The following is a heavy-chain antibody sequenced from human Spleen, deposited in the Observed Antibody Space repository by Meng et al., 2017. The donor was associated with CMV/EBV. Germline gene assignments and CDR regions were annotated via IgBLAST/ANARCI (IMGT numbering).Heavy chain of an antibody. J-gene: IGHJ4*02. CDR3: ARVGSWYQLLHRAYYFDY. Sequence: SETLSLTCSVSGGSISNYWVWIRQPPGKGLGWIGSVYYSGGVDYSGTTFYNPSLKSRVTISVDTSKNQFSLKLSSVTAADTAVYYCARVGSWYQLLHRAYYFDYWGQGTLVTVSS. CDR2: VYYSGGVDYSGTT. CDR1: GGSISNY. V-gene: IGHV4-39*07. D-gene: IGHD2-2*01.